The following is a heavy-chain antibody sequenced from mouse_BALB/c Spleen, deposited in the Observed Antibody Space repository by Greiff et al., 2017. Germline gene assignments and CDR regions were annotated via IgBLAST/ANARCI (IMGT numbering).Heavy chain of an antibody. CDR1: GFSLTSYG. CDR3: ARNNGNYDWFAY. CDR2: IWSGGST. V-gene: IGHV2-2*02. Sequence: VKLQQSGPGLVQPSQSLSITCTVSGFSLTSYGVHWVRQSPGKGLEWLGVIWSGGSTDYNAAFISRLSISKDNSKSQVFFKMNSLQANDTAIYYCARNNGNYDWFAYWGQGTLVTVSA. D-gene: IGHD2-1*01. J-gene: IGHJ3*01.